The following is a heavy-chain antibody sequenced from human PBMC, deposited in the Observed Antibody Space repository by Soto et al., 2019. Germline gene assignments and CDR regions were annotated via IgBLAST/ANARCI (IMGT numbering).Heavy chain of an antibody. CDR2: IYYSGST. Sequence: PSETLSLTCTVSGGSISSSSYYWGWIRQPPGKGLEWIGSIYYSGSTYYNPSLKSRVTISVDTSKKQLSLKLSSVTAENTAVYNCAIRTPDTAMVDYYYYYGMDVWGQGTTVTVSS. V-gene: IGHV4-39*01. CDR1: GGSISSSSYY. J-gene: IGHJ6*02. D-gene: IGHD5-18*01. CDR3: AIRTPDTAMVDYYYYYGMDV.